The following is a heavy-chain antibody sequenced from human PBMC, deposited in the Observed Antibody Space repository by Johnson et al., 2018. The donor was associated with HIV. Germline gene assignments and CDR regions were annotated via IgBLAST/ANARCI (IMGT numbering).Heavy chain of an antibody. CDR2: IKSKTDGGTT. V-gene: IGHV3-15*01. CDR1: GFTFSNAW. CDR3: TSVSSGWYGGAFDI. Sequence: VQLVESGGGLVKPGGSLRLSCAASGFTFSNAWMSWVRQAPGKGLEWVGRIKSKTDGGTTDYAAPVKGRFTISRDDSKNTLYLQMNSLKTEDTAVYYCTSVSSGWYGGAFDIWGQGTMVTVSS. D-gene: IGHD6-19*01. J-gene: IGHJ3*02.